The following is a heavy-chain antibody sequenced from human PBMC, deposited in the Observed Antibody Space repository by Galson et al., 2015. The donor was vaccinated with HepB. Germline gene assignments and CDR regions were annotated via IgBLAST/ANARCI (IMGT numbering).Heavy chain of an antibody. CDR2: INQDGSKI. CDR3: ARAPFGSSSY. D-gene: IGHD6-13*01. J-gene: IGHJ4*02. CDR1: GFTFSTYW. Sequence: SLRLSCAGSGFTFSTYWMNWVRQAPGKGLEWVANINQDGSKIYYVDSVKGRFTISRDNAKNSVYLQMNSLRPEDTAVYYCARAPFGSSSYWGQGTLVTVHS. V-gene: IGHV3-7*01.